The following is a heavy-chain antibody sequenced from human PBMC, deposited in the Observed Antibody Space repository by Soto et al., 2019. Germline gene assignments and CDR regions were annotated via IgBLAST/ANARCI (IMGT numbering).Heavy chain of an antibody. CDR1: GFTFSSYA. CDR2: ISGSGGST. D-gene: IGHD2-15*01. Sequence: GGSLRLSCAASGFTFSSYAMSWVRQAPGKGLEWVSAISGSGGSTYYADSVKGRFTISRDNSKNTLYLQMNSLRAEDTAVYYCAKDYKALIRSGGSAYDYWGQGTLVTVSS. V-gene: IGHV3-23*01. J-gene: IGHJ4*02. CDR3: AKDYKALIRSGGSAYDY.